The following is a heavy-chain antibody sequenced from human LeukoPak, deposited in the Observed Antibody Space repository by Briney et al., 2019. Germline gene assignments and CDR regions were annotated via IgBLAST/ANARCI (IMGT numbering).Heavy chain of an antibody. CDR1: GVTFSDYY. CDR2: ISSSGSTI. Sequence: PGGSLRLSCAVSGVTFSDYYMIWIRQAPGKGLEWVSYISSSGSTIYYADSVKGRFTISSANAKNSLYLQMSSLRAADTAVYYSTRARVPVSCCGGSCYYYYMDVWGKGTTVTVSS. D-gene: IGHD2-15*01. V-gene: IGHV3-11*04. CDR3: TRARVPVSCCGGSCYYYYMDV. J-gene: IGHJ6*03.